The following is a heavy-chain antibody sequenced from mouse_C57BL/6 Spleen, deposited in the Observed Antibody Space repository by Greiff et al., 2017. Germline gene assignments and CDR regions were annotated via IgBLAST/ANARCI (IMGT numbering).Heavy chain of an antibody. CDR2: IPPNSGST. CDR3: ARLTGTLYYFDY. D-gene: IGHD4-1*01. J-gene: IGHJ2*01. CDR1: GYTFTSYW. Sequence: QVQLQQPGAELVKPGASVKLSCKASGYTFTSYWMHWVKQRPGQGLEWIGMIPPNSGSTNYNEKFKSKATLTVDKSSSTAYMQLSSLTSEDSAVYYCARLTGTLYYFDYWGQGTTLTVSS. V-gene: IGHV1-64*01.